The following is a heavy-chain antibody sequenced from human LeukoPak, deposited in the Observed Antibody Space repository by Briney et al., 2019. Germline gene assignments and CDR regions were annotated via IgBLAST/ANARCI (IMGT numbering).Heavy chain of an antibody. CDR3: ARHEGYCSGGSCYFDY. CDR1: GGSISSSSYY. D-gene: IGHD2-15*01. J-gene: IGHJ4*02. Sequence: PSETLSLTCTVSGGSISSSSYYWGWIRQPPGKGLEWIGSIYYSGSTYYNPSLKSRVTISVDTSKNQFSLKLSSVTAADTAVYYCARHEGYCSGGSCYFDYWGQGTLVTVSS. V-gene: IGHV4-39*01. CDR2: IYYSGST.